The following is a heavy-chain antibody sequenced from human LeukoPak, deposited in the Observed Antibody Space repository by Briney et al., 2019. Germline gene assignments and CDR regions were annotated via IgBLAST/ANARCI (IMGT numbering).Heavy chain of an antibody. D-gene: IGHD2-15*01. CDR2: IYASGKT. J-gene: IGHJ5*02. CDR1: GDSISRGRYY. V-gene: IGHV4-61*02. Sequence: SETLSLTCTVSGDSISRGRYYWSWVRQPAGKELEWIGRIYASGKTGYNPYTPSLKSRVAMSLDTSKNQVSLYLTSVTAADTAVYYCPRGVVVVAARFWFDPWGQGTLVTVSS. CDR3: PRGVVVVAARFWFDP.